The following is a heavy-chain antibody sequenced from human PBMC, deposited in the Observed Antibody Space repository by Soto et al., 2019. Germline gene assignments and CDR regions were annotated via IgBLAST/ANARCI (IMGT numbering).Heavy chain of an antibody. J-gene: IGHJ4*02. Sequence: GGSLRLSCAASGFTFSSYSMNWVRQAPGKGLEWVSSISSSSSYIYYADSVKGRFTISRDNAKNSLYLQMNSLRAEDTAVYYCAREVVFTTGSPYYFDYWGQGTLVTVSS. CDR3: AREVVFTTGSPYYFDY. CDR2: ISSSSSYI. D-gene: IGHD3-22*01. V-gene: IGHV3-21*01. CDR1: GFTFSSYS.